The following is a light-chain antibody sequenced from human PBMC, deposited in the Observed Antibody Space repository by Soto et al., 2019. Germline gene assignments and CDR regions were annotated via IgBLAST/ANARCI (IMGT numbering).Light chain of an antibody. Sequence: QSALTQPPSASGSPGQSVTISCTGTSSDVGGYNYVAWYQHHPGKAPKLMIYEVTKRPSGVPDRFSGSKSGNTASLTVSGLQAEDEADYYCNSYADSNIWVFGGGTKLTVL. J-gene: IGLJ3*02. CDR3: NSYADSNIWV. CDR2: EVT. CDR1: SSDVGGYNY. V-gene: IGLV2-8*01.